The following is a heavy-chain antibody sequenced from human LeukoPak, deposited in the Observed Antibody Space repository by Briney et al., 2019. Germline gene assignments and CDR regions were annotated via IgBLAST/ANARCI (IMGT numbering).Heavy chain of an antibody. V-gene: IGHV3-30*04. CDR2: ISYDGSNK. CDR1: GFTFGSHA. J-gene: IGHJ4*02. CDR3: ARGPSSYDSSGYYLFDY. Sequence: PGRSLRLSCAASGFTFGSHAMHWARQAPGKGLEWVAVISYDGSNKYYAGSVKGRFTISRDNSKNTLYLQMNSLRAEDTAVYYCARGPSSYDSSGYYLFDYWGQGTLVTVSS. D-gene: IGHD3-22*01.